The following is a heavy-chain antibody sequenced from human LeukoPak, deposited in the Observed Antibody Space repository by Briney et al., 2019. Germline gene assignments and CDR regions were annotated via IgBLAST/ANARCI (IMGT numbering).Heavy chain of an antibody. J-gene: IGHJ3*02. CDR3: ARSGGCSSTSCYFGPYAFDI. D-gene: IGHD2-2*01. CDR1: GGSISSGSYY. Sequence: SGTLSLTCAVSGGSISSGSYYWSWIRQPAGKGLEWIGRIYTSGSTNYNPSLKSRVTISVDTSKNQFSLKLSSVTAADTAVYYCARSGGCSSTSCYFGPYAFDIWGQGTMVTVSS. CDR2: IYTSGST. V-gene: IGHV4-61*02.